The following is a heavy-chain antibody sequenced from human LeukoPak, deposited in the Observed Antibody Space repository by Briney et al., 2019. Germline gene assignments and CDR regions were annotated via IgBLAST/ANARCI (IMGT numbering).Heavy chain of an antibody. CDR2: INSDGSST. CDR1: GVTFSIYW. J-gene: IGHJ4*02. D-gene: IGHD2-21*01. CDR3: AREVVLSGISVSDN. V-gene: IGHV3-74*01. Sequence: GGSLRLSCAASGVTFSIYWIHWARQVPGKGLVWVSRINSDGSSTIHADSVKGRFTISRDNAKNTVYLQMNSLRAEDTAVYYCAREVVLSGISVSDNWGQGTVVTVSS.